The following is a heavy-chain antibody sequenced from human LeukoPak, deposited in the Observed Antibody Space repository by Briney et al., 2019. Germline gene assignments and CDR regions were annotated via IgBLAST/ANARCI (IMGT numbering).Heavy chain of an antibody. D-gene: IGHD3-22*01. J-gene: IGHJ4*02. V-gene: IGHV4-59*01. CDR1: GGSISSYY. CDR3: ARVWVYDSSGYYSRILDY. CDR2: IYYSGST. Sequence: PSVTLSLTCTVSGGSISSYYWSWIRQPPGKGLEWIGYIYYSGSTNYNPSLKSRVTISVDTSKNQFSLKLSSVTAADTAVYYCARVWVYDSSGYYSRILDYWGQGTLVTVSS.